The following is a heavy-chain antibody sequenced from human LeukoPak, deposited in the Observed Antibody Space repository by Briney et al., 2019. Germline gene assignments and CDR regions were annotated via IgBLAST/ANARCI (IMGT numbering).Heavy chain of an antibody. D-gene: IGHD3-3*01. Sequence: KPGGSLRLSCAASGFTFSSYSMNWVRQAPGKGREWVSSISSSSSYIYYADSVKGRFTISRDNAKNSLSLQMNSLRAEDTAVYYCARDEDWSGYYGAFDIWGQGTMVTVSS. J-gene: IGHJ3*02. V-gene: IGHV3-21*01. CDR2: ISSSSSYI. CDR1: GFTFSSYS. CDR3: ARDEDWSGYYGAFDI.